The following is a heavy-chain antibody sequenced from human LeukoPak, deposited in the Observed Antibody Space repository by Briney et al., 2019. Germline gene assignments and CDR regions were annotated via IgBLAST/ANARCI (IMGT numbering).Heavy chain of an antibody. J-gene: IGHJ4*02. CDR3: AKDVGSSIAARRAFDY. CDR2: VSGSGTNT. Sequence: RPGGSLRLSCAASGFTFSSYAMTWVRQAPGKGLEWVSAVSGSGTNTYYADSVKGRFTIYRDNSRNTLYLQMNSLRAEDTAIYYCAKDVGSSIAARRAFDYWGQGTLVTVSS. V-gene: IGHV3-23*01. D-gene: IGHD6-6*01. CDR1: GFTFSSYA.